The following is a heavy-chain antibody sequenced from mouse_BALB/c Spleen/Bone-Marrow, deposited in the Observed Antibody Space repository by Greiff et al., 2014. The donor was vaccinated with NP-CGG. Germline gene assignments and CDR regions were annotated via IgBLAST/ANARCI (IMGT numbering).Heavy chain of an antibody. CDR3: ASVYDYGRGYAMDY. V-gene: IGHV1-80*01. J-gene: IGHJ4*01. CDR1: GYAFSNYR. Sequence: VQLVESGAEVMRPGSSVNISCKASGYAFSNYRMNWVKQRPGQGLEWIGQIYPGDGDTNYNGKFKGRVTLTADKSSSTAYMQLSSLTSEDSAVYFCASVYDYGRGYAMDYWGQGTSVTVSS. CDR2: IYPGDGDT. D-gene: IGHD2-4*01.